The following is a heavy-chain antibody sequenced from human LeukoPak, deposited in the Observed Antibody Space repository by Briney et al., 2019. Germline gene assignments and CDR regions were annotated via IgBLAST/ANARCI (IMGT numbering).Heavy chain of an antibody. D-gene: IGHD3-22*01. CDR1: GFSFSNYA. CDR3: ARVTGYMIEDYFDY. V-gene: IGHV3-30*04. J-gene: IGHJ4*02. CDR2: ISYNGRNK. Sequence: GGSLRLSCAASGFSFSNYAIHWVRQAPGKGLEWVALISYNGRNKYYADSVKGRFTISRDNSKNTLYLQMNTLRAEDTAVYYCARVTGYMIEDYFDYWGQGTLVTVSS.